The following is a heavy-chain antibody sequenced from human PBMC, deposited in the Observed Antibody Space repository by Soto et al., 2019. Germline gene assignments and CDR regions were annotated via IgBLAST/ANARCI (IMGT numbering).Heavy chain of an antibody. V-gene: IGHV4-59*01. Sequence: PPGKGLECIGYIYYSGSTNYNPSLKSRVTISVDTSKNQFSLKLSSVTAADTAVYYCARGPYYDILTGYYPHFDYWGQGTLVTVSS. J-gene: IGHJ4*02. CDR3: ARGPYYDILTGYYPHFDY. CDR2: IYYSGST. D-gene: IGHD3-9*01.